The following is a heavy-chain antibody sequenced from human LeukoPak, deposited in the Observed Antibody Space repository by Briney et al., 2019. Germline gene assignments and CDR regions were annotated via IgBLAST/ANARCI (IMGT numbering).Heavy chain of an antibody. J-gene: IGHJ4*02. Sequence: GGTLRLSCEASGFTFSNYGMNWVRQAPGKGLEWVSYISSSGSTIYYADSVKGRFTISRDNAKNSLYLQMNSLRAEDTAVYYCAREKASTTGTTDYDYWGQGTLVTVSS. V-gene: IGHV3-48*04. D-gene: IGHD1-1*01. CDR3: AREKASTTGTTDYDY. CDR2: ISSSGSTI. CDR1: GFTFSNYG.